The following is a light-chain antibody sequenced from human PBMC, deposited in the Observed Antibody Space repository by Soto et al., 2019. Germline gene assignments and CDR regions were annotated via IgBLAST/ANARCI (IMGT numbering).Light chain of an antibody. CDR3: QHYNNWPPWT. CDR2: GAS. Sequence: EIVMTQSPATLSVSPGERVTLSCRASQSVKSNLAWYQQKFGQAPRLLIYGASTRATGVPAMFNGSGSGTEFTLTISSLQSEDFAVYYCQHYNNWPPWTFGQGTKVEI. J-gene: IGKJ1*01. V-gene: IGKV3-15*01. CDR1: QSVKSN.